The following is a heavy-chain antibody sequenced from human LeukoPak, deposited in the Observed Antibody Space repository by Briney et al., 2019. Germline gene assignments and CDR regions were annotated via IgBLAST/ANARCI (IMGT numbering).Heavy chain of an antibody. Sequence: GGSLRLSCAASGFTFSDYYMSWIRQAPGKGLEWVSYISSSGSTIYYADSVKGRFIVSRDNAKNSLYLQMNSLRAEDTALYHCARVLRLERPYYYYYMDVWGKGTTVTISS. V-gene: IGHV3-11*01. CDR1: GFTFSDYY. CDR2: ISSSGSTI. D-gene: IGHD1-1*01. CDR3: ARVLRLERPYYYYYMDV. J-gene: IGHJ6*03.